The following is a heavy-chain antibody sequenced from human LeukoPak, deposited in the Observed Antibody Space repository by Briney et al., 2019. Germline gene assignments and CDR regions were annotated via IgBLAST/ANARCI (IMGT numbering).Heavy chain of an antibody. V-gene: IGHV3-7*01. CDR1: GFTFSSYW. D-gene: IGHD2-8*01. CDR3: ARDRNIVLMVYAIRNYYYGMDV. J-gene: IGHJ6*02. Sequence: PGGSLRLSCAASGFTFSSYWMSWVRHAPGKGLEWVANIKQDGSEKYYVDSVKGRFTISRDNSKNTLYLQMNSLRAEDTAVYYCARDRNIVLMVYAIRNYYYGMDVWGQGTTVTVSS. CDR2: IKQDGSEK.